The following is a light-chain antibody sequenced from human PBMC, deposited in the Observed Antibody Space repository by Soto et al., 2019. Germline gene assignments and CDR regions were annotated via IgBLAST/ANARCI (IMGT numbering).Light chain of an antibody. J-gene: IGKJ1*01. Sequence: IQMTQSPSSLSASVGDRVTITCRASQTISNYLNWYQQKSGKAPKVLIYDASSLESGVPSRFSGSGSGTDFTLTISSLQPEDFATYFCQKLNAYPPWTFGQGTKVDIK. CDR1: QTISNY. CDR2: DAS. CDR3: QKLNAYPPWT. V-gene: IGKV1-13*02.